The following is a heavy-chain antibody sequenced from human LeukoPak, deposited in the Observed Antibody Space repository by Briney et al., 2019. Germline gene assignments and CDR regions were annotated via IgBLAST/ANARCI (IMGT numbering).Heavy chain of an antibody. J-gene: IGHJ4*02. CDR1: GFTFSSYA. V-gene: IGHV3-74*01. CDR3: ARESRQGYFDY. CDR2: IDSDGSST. Sequence: GGSLRLSCAASGFTFSSYAMSWVRQAPGKGLVWVSRIDSDGSSTSYADSVKGRFTISRGNAKNTLYLQMNSLRAEDTAVYYCARESRQGYFDYWGQGTLVTVSS.